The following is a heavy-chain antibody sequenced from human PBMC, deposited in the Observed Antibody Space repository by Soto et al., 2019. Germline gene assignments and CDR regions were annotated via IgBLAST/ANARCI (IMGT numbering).Heavy chain of an antibody. CDR2: ISGNGNNK. D-gene: IGHD6-13*01. CDR1: GFTFSSYG. J-gene: IGHJ4*02. CDR3: AKGAAAVNY. Sequence: GGSLRLSCAASGFTFSSYGMHLVRQAPGKGLEWVSVISGNGNNKYYADSVKGRFTISRDNSKNTLYLQMNSLRAEDTAVYYCAKGAAAVNYWGQGTLVTVSS. V-gene: IGHV3-30*18.